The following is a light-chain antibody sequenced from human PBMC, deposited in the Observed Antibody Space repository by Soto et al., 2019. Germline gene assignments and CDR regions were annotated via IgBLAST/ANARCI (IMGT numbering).Light chain of an antibody. CDR1: SSDVGGYNY. CDR3: SSYTSSSTRV. J-gene: IGLJ1*01. CDR2: DVS. Sequence: QSVLTQPAAVSGSPGQSITLSCTETSSDVGGYNYVSWYQQHPGKAPKLMIYDVSNRPSGVSNRFSGSKSGNTASLTISGLQAEDEADYYCSSYTSSSTRVFGTGTKVTVL. V-gene: IGLV2-14*01.